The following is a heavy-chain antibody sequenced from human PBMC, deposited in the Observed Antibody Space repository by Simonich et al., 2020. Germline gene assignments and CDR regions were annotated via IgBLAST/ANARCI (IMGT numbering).Heavy chain of an antibody. CDR3: ARNRLDY. CDR1: GFTFSSYW. V-gene: IGHV3-74*01. Sequence: EVQLVESGGGLVQTGGSLRLSCAASGFTFSSYWMHWVRQAPGKGLVGFSGSNSDRGSTSNAKSVKGRFTISRDNAKNTLYLQRNSLRAEDTAVYYCARNRLDYWGQGTLVTVSS. J-gene: IGHJ4*02. CDR2: SNSDRGST.